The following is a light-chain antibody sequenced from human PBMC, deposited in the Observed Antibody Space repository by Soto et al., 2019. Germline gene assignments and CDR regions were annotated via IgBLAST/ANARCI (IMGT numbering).Light chain of an antibody. CDR1: QSVLYSSNNKNC. J-gene: IGKJ1*01. Sequence: DIVMTQSPYSLAVSLGERATINCKSSQSVLYSSNNKNCLAWYQQKPGQPPKLLIYWASTRESGVPDRFSGSGSGTDFTLTISSLQAEDVAVYYCQQYYSTPRTFGQGTKVEIK. CDR2: WAS. V-gene: IGKV4-1*01. CDR3: QQYYSTPRT.